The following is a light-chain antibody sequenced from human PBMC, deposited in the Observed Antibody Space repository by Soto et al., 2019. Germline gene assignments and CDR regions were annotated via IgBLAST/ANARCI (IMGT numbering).Light chain of an antibody. CDR3: MQDLQTPRGFT. V-gene: IGKV2-28*01. CDR1: QSLLHSNGYNY. Sequence: DIVMTQSPLSLPVTPGEPASISYRSSQSLLHSNGYNYLDWNLQKPGQSPELLIYLGSNRASGVPDRFSGSGSGTDFTLKMSRVNVEDVEGNYCMQDLQTPRGFTFGHGTKVDIK. CDR2: LGS. J-gene: IGKJ3*01.